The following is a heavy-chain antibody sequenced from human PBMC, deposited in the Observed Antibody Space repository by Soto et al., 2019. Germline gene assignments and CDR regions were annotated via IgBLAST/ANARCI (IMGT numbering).Heavy chain of an antibody. CDR2: IYYSGST. D-gene: IGHD3-10*01. CDR1: GGSISSGGYY. Sequence: PSETLSLTCTVSGGSISSGGYYWSWIRQHPGKGLEWIGYIYYSGSTYYNPSLKSRVTISVDTSKNQFSLKLSSVTAADTAVYYCARDAPSITLVRGVIRYFEYWGQGTRVNVSS. CDR3: ARDAPSITLVRGVIRYFEY. J-gene: IGHJ4*02. V-gene: IGHV4-31*03.